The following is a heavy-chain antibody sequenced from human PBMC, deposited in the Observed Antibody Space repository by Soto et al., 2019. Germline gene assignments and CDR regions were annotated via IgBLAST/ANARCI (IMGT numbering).Heavy chain of an antibody. D-gene: IGHD4-17*01. Sequence: GASVKVSCKASGYTFSNYGFSWVRQAPGQGLEWMGWISGYNGNTNYAERLQGRVTMTTDTSTSTAYMELRSLRYDDTAVYYCTRQQTNAYGDYVPGWFDPWGQGTLVTVS. CDR1: GYTFSNYG. CDR3: TRQQTNAYGDYVPGWFDP. V-gene: IGHV1-18*01. CDR2: ISGYNGNT. J-gene: IGHJ5*02.